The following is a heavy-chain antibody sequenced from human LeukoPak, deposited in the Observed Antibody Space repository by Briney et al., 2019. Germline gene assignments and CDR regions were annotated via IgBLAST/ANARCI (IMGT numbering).Heavy chain of an antibody. V-gene: IGHV4-59*08. D-gene: IGHD6-13*01. Sequence: SDTDSPVCSVSGGSISSYYWSWIRQPPEKGLEWLGYMSLSGSANYNPSLRSRVTISVDMSKNQLSLNLWSATAADTAVYYCARGRLISSRPLPVWFYPSGQGDLVTVSS. CDR1: GGSISSYY. CDR2: MSLSGSA. CDR3: ARGRLISSRPLPVWFYP. J-gene: IGHJ5*02.